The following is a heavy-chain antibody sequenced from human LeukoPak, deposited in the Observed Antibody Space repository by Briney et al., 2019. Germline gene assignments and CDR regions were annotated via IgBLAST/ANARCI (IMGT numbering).Heavy chain of an antibody. CDR1: GYSISSGYY. V-gene: IGHV4-38-2*02. D-gene: IGHD4-23*01. CDR3: ARHGASVALDY. Sequence: SETLSLTCSVSGYSISSGYYWGWIRQPPGKGLEWIGTIYHSGSTYYNPSLKSRVTISVDTSKNQFSLKLTSVTAADTAVYYCARHGASVALDYWGQGTLVTVSS. J-gene: IGHJ4*02. CDR2: IYHSGST.